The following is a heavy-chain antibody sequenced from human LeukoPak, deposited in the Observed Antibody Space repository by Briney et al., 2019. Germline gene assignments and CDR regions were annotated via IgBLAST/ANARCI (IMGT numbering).Heavy chain of an antibody. J-gene: IGHJ4*02. Sequence: PSETLSLSCTVSGGSISSGGYYWSWIRQHPGKVLEWIGYIYYSGSTYYNPSLKSRVTISVDTSKNQFSLKLSSVTAANTAVYYCARSKWELRYYFDYWGQGTLVTVSS. V-gene: IGHV4-31*03. CDR2: IYYSGST. CDR3: ARSKWELRYYFDY. D-gene: IGHD1-26*01. CDR1: GGSISSGGYY.